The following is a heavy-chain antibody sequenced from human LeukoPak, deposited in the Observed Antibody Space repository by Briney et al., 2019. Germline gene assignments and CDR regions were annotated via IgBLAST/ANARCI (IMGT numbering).Heavy chain of an antibody. Sequence: GGSLRLPCAASGFTFSSYAMSWVRQAPGKGLEWVSAISGSGGSTYYADSVKGRFTISRDNSKNTLYLQMNSLRAEGTAVYYCAQIKPRWLQSVSWFDPWGQGTLVTVSS. CDR1: GFTFSSYA. CDR3: AQIKPRWLQSVSWFDP. V-gene: IGHV3-23*01. CDR2: ISGSGGST. J-gene: IGHJ5*02. D-gene: IGHD5-24*01.